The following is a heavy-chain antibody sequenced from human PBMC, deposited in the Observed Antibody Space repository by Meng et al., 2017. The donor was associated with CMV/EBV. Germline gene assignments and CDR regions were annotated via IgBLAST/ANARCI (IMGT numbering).Heavy chain of an antibody. CDR1: GFTFSSYE. V-gene: IGHV3-48*03. Sequence: GESLKISCAASGFTFSSYEMNWVRQAPGKGLEWVSYISSSGSTIYYADSVKGRFTISRDNAKNSLYLQMNSLRAEDTAVYYCARVGSYDFLSGYHYYFDYWGQGTLVTVSS. CDR3: ARVGSYDFLSGYHYYFDY. J-gene: IGHJ4*02. CDR2: ISSSGSTI. D-gene: IGHD3-3*01.